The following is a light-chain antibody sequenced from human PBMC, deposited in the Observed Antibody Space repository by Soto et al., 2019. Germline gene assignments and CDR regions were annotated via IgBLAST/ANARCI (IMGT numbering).Light chain of an antibody. CDR2: AAS. V-gene: IGKV1-9*01. Sequence: IEFTQSPSSLSASVGDRVTITCRASQGISSSLAWYPQKPGKAPKLLIYAASTLHSGVPSRFIGSGSGAACTLTVSSLQPEDVETYYCVQHYSYPLTFGGGTKVDIK. J-gene: IGKJ4*01. CDR1: QGISSS. CDR3: VQHYSYPLT.